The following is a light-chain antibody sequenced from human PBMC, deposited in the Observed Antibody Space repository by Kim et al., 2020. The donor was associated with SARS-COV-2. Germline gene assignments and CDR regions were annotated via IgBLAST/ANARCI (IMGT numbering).Light chain of an antibody. Sequence: SPGERATRYCRASQGVGANYLAWYKQNPSVYPKLLVYGASTRATGLPDRFSGSGSVPDFTLTLSRRGPEDFAVYSCLQYGNSPWTFGQGTKVDIK. J-gene: IGKJ1*01. V-gene: IGKV3-20*01. CDR2: GAS. CDR1: QGVGANY. CDR3: LQYGNSPWT.